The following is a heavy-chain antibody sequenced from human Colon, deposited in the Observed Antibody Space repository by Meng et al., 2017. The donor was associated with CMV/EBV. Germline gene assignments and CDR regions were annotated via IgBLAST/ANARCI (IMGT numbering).Heavy chain of an antibody. CDR2: INPYSGDT. CDR1: GSPFTGYL. CDR3: GTFGGDFDY. Sequence: VLSGGWLGEPGASVQVSGKASGSPFTGYLIHWGRQAPGQGLEWMGWINPYSGDTIYAQKFEVGVTMTRDASITTASLEPSSLKSDDTAVYYCGTFGGDFDYWGQGTLVTVSS. V-gene: IGHV1-2*02. J-gene: IGHJ4*02. D-gene: IGHD3-3*01.